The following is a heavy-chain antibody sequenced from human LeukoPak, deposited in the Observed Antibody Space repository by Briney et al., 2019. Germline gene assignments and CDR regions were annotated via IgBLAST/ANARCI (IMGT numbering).Heavy chain of an antibody. V-gene: IGHV3-21*01. CDR1: GFTFSRYS. Sequence: GGPLRLSCAACGFTFSRYSMKWVRQAAGKGVEGVTFISSSNSYIYFAASVKDRFTISRDNAKNSLYLQNNNLRADDTAVYYRARENEDRFFEWLFDHDAFDIWGQGTMVTVSS. J-gene: IGHJ3*02. D-gene: IGHD3-3*01. CDR3: ARENEDRFFEWLFDHDAFDI. CDR2: ISSSNSYI.